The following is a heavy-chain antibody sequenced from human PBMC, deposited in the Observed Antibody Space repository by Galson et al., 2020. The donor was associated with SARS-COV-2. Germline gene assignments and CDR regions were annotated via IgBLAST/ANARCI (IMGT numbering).Heavy chain of an antibody. D-gene: IGHD6-6*01. J-gene: IGHJ1*01. CDR2: IGAYNGNT. Sequence: SVKVSCKASGFTFTSSAMRWVRQAPGQRLEWIGWIGAYNGNTNYAQKFQERVTITRDISTSTAYMELSSLRYEDTAVYYCAAFVARSVYWGQGTLVTVSS. CDR1: GFTFTSSA. V-gene: IGHV1-58*02. CDR3: AAFVARSVY.